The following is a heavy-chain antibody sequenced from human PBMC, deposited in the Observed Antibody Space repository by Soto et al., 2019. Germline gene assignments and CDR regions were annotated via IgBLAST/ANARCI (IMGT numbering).Heavy chain of an antibody. CDR3: AKAYYYDSSGPFDY. CDR1: GFTFSSYG. Sequence: QVQLVESGGSVVQPGWSLRLSCAASGFTFSSYGMHWVRQAPGKGLEWVAVISYDGSNKYYADSVKGRFTISRDNSKNTLYLQMNSLRAEDTAVYYCAKAYYYDSSGPFDYWGQGTLVTVSS. J-gene: IGHJ4*02. D-gene: IGHD3-22*01. CDR2: ISYDGSNK. V-gene: IGHV3-30*18.